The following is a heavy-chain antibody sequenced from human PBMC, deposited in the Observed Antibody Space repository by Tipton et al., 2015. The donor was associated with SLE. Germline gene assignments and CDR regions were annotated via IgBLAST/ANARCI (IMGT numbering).Heavy chain of an antibody. CDR1: GGSISSYY. V-gene: IGHV4-59*01. CDR2: IYYSGSTNYSGST. Sequence: LRLSCTVSGGSISSYYWSWIRQPPWKGLEWIGYIYYSGSTNYSGSTNYNPSLKSRVTISLDTSKNQFSLKLSSVTAADTAVYYCARGGVLGFHPSAFDIWGQGTMVTVSS. CDR3: ARGGVLGFHPSAFDI. J-gene: IGHJ3*02. D-gene: IGHD5/OR15-5a*01.